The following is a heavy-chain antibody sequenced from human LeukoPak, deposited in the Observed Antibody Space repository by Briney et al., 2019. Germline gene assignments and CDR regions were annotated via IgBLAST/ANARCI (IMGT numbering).Heavy chain of an antibody. D-gene: IGHD3-9*01. Sequence: GGSLRLSCEASGFTFSQYAMSWVRQAPGKGLEWVSAIGGRGISTYYTASVKGRFTISRDNPKNTLHLQMNSLRAEDTAVYYCAKDLQGYDILTGLEVFDSWGQGTMVTVSS. CDR3: AKDLQGYDILTGLEVFDS. V-gene: IGHV3-23*01. CDR2: IGGRGIST. J-gene: IGHJ4*02. CDR1: GFTFSQYA.